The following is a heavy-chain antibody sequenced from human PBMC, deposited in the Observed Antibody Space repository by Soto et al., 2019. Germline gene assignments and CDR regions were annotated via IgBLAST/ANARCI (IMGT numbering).Heavy chain of an antibody. V-gene: IGHV1-69*12. CDR1: GGTFSSYA. Sequence: QVQLVQSGAEVKKPGSSMKVSCKASGGTFSSYAISWVRQAPGQGLEWMGGIIPIFGTADYAQKFHGRVTITAHDATCXAYMELSSLRSEDTAVYYCARGITGTVTYYYGLDVWGQGTTVTVSS. J-gene: IGHJ6*02. CDR3: ARGITGTVTYYYGLDV. D-gene: IGHD1-20*01. CDR2: IIPIFGTA.